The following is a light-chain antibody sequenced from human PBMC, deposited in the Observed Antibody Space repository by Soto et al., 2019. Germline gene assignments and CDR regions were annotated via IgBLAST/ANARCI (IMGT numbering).Light chain of an antibody. CDR1: QSTSSW. V-gene: IGKV1-5*03. CDR2: KAS. CDR3: QQYNSYPRT. J-gene: IGKJ2*02. Sequence: DIQMTQSPSTLSASVGDRVTITCRASQSTSSWLAWYQQRPGKAPKVLIYKASNLESGVPSRFSGSGSGTEFTLTISSLQPDDFATYYCQQYNSYPRTFGQGTKLEIK.